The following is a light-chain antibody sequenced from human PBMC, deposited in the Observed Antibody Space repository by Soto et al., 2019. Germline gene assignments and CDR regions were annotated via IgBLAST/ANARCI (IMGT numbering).Light chain of an antibody. CDR1: SSDVGGYIY. CDR2: DVS. CDR3: CSYAGNKTVV. J-gene: IGLJ3*02. Sequence: QSALTQPRSVSGSPGQSVTISCTGTSSDVGGYIYVSWYQQYPAKAPKVMIYDVSRRPSGVPDRFSGSKSGNTASLTISGLQAEDEAVYYCCSYAGNKTVVVGGGTKVTVL. V-gene: IGLV2-11*01.